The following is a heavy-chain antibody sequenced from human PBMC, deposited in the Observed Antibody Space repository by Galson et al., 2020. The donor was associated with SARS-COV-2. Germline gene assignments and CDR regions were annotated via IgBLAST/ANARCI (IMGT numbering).Heavy chain of an antibody. D-gene: IGHD3-10*01. CDR3: ARDKVLLWGEQYYFDY. V-gene: IGHV3-30*04. J-gene: IGHJ4*02. Sequence: GESLKISCAASGFTLSSHAVHWVRPAPGKRLEWVAVTSYDGSNKYYADSVKGRFTISRDNSKNTLYLQMNSLRDEDTAVYYCARDKVLLWGEQYYFDYWGQGTLVTVSS. CDR1: GFTLSSHA. CDR2: TSYDGSNK.